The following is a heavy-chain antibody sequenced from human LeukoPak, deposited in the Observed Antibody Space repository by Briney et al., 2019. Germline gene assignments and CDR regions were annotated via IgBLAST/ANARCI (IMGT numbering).Heavy chain of an antibody. CDR1: GFTFSSYW. J-gene: IGHJ4*02. CDR3: AKESTTVAGAWGYFDF. Sequence: GGSLRLSCAASGFTFSSYWMSWVRQAPGKGLEWVSAIRGGGVTTYYPDSVKGRFTISRDNSKNTLYLQINSLRVEDTAVYYCAKESTTVAGAWGYFDFWGQGALVTVSS. V-gene: IGHV3-23*01. CDR2: IRGGGVTT. D-gene: IGHD6-13*01.